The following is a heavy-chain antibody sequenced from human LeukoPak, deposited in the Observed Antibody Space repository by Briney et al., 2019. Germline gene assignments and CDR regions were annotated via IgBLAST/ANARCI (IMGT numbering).Heavy chain of an antibody. CDR3: ARDGICSSTSCYAFDI. D-gene: IGHD2-2*01. CDR2: INHSGST. J-gene: IGHJ3*02. V-gene: IGHV4-34*01. CDR1: GGSSSGYY. Sequence: PSETLSLTCAVYGGSSSGYYWSWIRQPPGKGLEWIGEINHSGSTNYNPSLKSRVTISVDTSKNQFSLKLSSVTAADTAVYYCARDGICSSTSCYAFDIWGQGTMVTVSS.